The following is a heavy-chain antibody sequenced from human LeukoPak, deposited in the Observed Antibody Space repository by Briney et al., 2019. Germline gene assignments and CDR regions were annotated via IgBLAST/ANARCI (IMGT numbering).Heavy chain of an antibody. J-gene: IGHJ6*02. CDR2: LYYSGST. CDR1: GRPLSSSSHY. Sequence: SDTLPLTRTLSGRPLSSSSHYWRRLPPPPGTRLEWLGSLYYSGSTYYNPSLKSRVTISVDTSKNQFSLKLSSVTAADTAVYYCAREWGDYGDRDLYYYYGMDVWGQGTTVTVSS. V-gene: IGHV4-39*01. D-gene: IGHD4-17*01. CDR3: AREWGDYGDRDLYYYYGMDV.